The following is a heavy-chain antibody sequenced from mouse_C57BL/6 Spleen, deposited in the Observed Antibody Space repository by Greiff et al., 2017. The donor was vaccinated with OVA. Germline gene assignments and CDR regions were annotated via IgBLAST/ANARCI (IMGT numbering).Heavy chain of an antibody. Sequence: QVQLQQPGAELVMPGASVKLSCKASGYTFTSYWMHWVKQRPGQGLEWIGEIDPSDSYTNYNQKFKGKSTLTVDKSSSTAYMQLSSLTSEDSAVYYCARFYYDYDWGQGTTLTVSS. V-gene: IGHV1-69*01. D-gene: IGHD2-4*01. J-gene: IGHJ2*01. CDR1: GYTFTSYW. CDR3: ARFYYDYD. CDR2: IDPSDSYT.